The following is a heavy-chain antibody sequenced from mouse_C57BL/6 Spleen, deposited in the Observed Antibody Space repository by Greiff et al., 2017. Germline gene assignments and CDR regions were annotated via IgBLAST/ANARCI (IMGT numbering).Heavy chain of an antibody. CDR3: TRGLLHGAWFAH. CDR2: IDPETGGT. J-gene: IGHJ3*01. Sequence: QVQLQQSGAELVRPGASVTLSCKASGYTFTDYEMHWVKQTPVHGLEWIGAIDPETGGTAYNQKFKGKAILTADKSSSTAYMELRSLTSEDSAVYYWTRGLLHGAWFAHWCQGTLVTVSA. D-gene: IGHD2-3*01. V-gene: IGHV1-15*01. CDR1: GYTFTDYE.